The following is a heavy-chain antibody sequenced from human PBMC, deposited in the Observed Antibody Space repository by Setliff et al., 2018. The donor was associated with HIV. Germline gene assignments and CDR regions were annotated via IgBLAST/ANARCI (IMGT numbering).Heavy chain of an antibody. CDR3: ARDGYSSSWYVISGSFDY. V-gene: IGHV4-59*01. D-gene: IGHD6-13*01. Sequence: SETLSLTCTVSGGSISSYYWSWIRQPAGKGLEWIGYIYYSGSTNYNPSLKSRVTISVDTSKNQFSLKLSSVIAADTAVYYCARDGYSSSWYVISGSFDYWGQGILVTVSS. J-gene: IGHJ4*02. CDR1: GGSISSYY. CDR2: IYYSGST.